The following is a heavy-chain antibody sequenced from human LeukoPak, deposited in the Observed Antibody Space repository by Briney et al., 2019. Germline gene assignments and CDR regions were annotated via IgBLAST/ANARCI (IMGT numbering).Heavy chain of an antibody. D-gene: IGHD1-26*01. CDR1: GGSISSSSYY. J-gene: IGHJ5*02. CDR2: IYYSGST. Sequence: SETLSLTCTVSGGSISSSSYYWGWIRQPPGTVLEGLGSIYYSGSTYYNPSLKSRVTISVDTSKNQISLKLSSVTAADTAVYYCARGIGNRFDPWGQGTLVTVSS. V-gene: IGHV4-39*07. CDR3: ARGIGNRFDP.